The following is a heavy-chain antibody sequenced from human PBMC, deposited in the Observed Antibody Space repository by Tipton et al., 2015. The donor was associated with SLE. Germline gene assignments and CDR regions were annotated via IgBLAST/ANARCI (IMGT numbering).Heavy chain of an antibody. CDR1: AYSISSGYY. Sequence: TLSLTCSVSAYSISSGYYWGWIRQPPGKGLEWIGSIFYSGSTYYNPSLKSRLTISVDTSKKQFFLHLGSVTAADTAVYYCARRLIFGVVAFDSWGQGTLVTVSS. J-gene: IGHJ4*02. D-gene: IGHD3-3*01. V-gene: IGHV4-38-2*02. CDR3: ARRLIFGVVAFDS. CDR2: IFYSGST.